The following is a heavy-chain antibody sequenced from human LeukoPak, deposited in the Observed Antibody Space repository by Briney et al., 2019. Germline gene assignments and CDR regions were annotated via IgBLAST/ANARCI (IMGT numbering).Heavy chain of an antibody. CDR1: GASISSHY. CDR2: TYYRWST. D-gene: IGHD3-3*01. V-gene: IGHV4-59*11. Sequence: PSETLSLTCTVSGASISSHYWTWIRQPPGKRLEWIGYTYYRWSTYYNPSLESRVTISVDPSKNQFSLTLNPVDAADTAVYYCASARGEGWSRYYPLFDYWGQGTLVTVSA. J-gene: IGHJ4*02. CDR3: ASARGEGWSRYYPLFDY.